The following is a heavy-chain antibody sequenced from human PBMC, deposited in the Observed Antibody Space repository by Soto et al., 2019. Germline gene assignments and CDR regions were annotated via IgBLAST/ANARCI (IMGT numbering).Heavy chain of an antibody. Sequence: QVQLQESGPGLVQPSQTLSLICTVSGGSINSGGYYWNWIRQHPRTGLEWIGSIFYSGSTYYNPSLRSRATISADTSDNQSSLTLTSVTAADTAVYFCARGYRPSGYSSSWVFDYWGQGTLVDVSS. CDR1: GGSINSGGYY. J-gene: IGHJ4*02. V-gene: IGHV4-31*03. CDR3: ARGYRPSGYSSSWVFDY. D-gene: IGHD6-13*01. CDR2: IFYSGST.